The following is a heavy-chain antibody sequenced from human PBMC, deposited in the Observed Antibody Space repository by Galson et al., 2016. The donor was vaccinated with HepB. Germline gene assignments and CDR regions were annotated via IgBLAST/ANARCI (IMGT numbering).Heavy chain of an antibody. CDR1: GGSVSSSSYY. Sequence: ETLSLTCTVSGGSVSSSSYYWGWIRQPPGKGLEWIGFTSYSGSTNYNPSLKSRVTMSVDMSKNQFYLKVSSVTAADTAVYYCARLSAPAGNYWGQGTLVTVSS. CDR2: TSYSGST. D-gene: IGHD6-19*01. J-gene: IGHJ4*02. CDR3: ARLSAPAGNY. V-gene: IGHV4-61*05.